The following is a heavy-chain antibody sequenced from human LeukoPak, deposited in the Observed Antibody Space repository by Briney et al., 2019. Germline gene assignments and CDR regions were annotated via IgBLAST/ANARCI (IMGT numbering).Heavy chain of an antibody. Sequence: SVKVSCKASGGTFITFGITWVRQAPGQGLEWMGGTIPIFGAKHYAQKFRGRVTFTADNSTTTTFMELSSLRSEDTALYFCASYSNWGDFDSWGQGTLVTVSS. D-gene: IGHD7-27*01. J-gene: IGHJ4*02. V-gene: IGHV1-69*06. CDR2: TIPIFGAK. CDR3: ASYSNWGDFDS. CDR1: GGTFITFG.